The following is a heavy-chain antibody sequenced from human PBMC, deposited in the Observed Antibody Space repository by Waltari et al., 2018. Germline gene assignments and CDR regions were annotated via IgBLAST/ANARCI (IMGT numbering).Heavy chain of an antibody. Sequence: VSGFTFDNFWMHWVRQVPGKGLMWVSRINPDGTDTTYADSVKGRFTMSRDNSRNTLYLEMTGLRVDDSAVYYCARGPFSYSSGTQSHWGRGALVTVSS. CDR1: GFTFDNFW. D-gene: IGHD1-7*01. J-gene: IGHJ4*02. CDR2: INPDGTDT. CDR3: ARGPFSYSSGTQSH. V-gene: IGHV3-74*01.